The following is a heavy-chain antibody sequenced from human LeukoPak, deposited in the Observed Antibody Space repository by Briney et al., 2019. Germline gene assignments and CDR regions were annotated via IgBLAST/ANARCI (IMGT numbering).Heavy chain of an antibody. CDR1: GFTFSSYI. V-gene: IGHV3-21*01. J-gene: IGHJ5*02. Sequence: GGSLRLSCAASGFTFSSYIMNWVRQAPGKGLEWVSSISSSSSYIYYADSVKGRFTISRDNAKNSLYLQMNSLRAEDTAVYYCARGVSSRTGYWFDPWGQGTLVTVSS. D-gene: IGHD3/OR15-3a*01. CDR3: ARGVSSRTGYWFDP. CDR2: ISSSSSYI.